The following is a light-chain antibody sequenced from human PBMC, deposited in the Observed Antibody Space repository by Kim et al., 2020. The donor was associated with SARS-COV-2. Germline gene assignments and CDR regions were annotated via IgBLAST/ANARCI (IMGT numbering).Light chain of an antibody. Sequence: ALGQTVRITCQGDSLRSYYASWYQQKPGQAPVLVIYGKNNRPSAIPDRFSGSSSGNTASLTITGAQAEDEADYYCNSRDSSGYRLVFGGGTQLTVL. J-gene: IGLJ2*01. CDR3: NSRDSSGYRLV. CDR1: SLRSYY. CDR2: GKN. V-gene: IGLV3-19*01.